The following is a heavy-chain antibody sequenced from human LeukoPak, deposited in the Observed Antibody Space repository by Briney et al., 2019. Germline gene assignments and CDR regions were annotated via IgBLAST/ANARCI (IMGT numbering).Heavy chain of an antibody. D-gene: IGHD6-13*01. CDR2: IRYDGSNK. Sequence: GGSLRLSCAASGFAFSSYGMHWVRQAPGKGLEWVAFIRYDGSNKYYADSVKGRFTISRDNSKNTLYLQMNSLRAEDTAVYYCAKLSAAGTGGYYYYYYMDVWGKGTTVTVSS. V-gene: IGHV3-30*02. J-gene: IGHJ6*03. CDR3: AKLSAAGTGGYYYYYYMDV. CDR1: GFAFSSYG.